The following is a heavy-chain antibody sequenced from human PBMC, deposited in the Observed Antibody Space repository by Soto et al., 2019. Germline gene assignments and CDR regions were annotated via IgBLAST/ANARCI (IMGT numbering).Heavy chain of an antibody. CDR1: GFTFSSYG. CDR3: ARDQDYYGSGRDNWFDP. Sequence: QVQLVESGGGVVQPGRSLRLSCAASGFTFSSYGMHWVRQAPGKGLEWVAVIWYDGSNKYYADSVEGRFTISRDNSKNTLYLQRNSLRAEDTAVYYCARDQDYYGSGRDNWFDPWGQGTLVTVSS. V-gene: IGHV3-33*01. J-gene: IGHJ5*02. CDR2: IWYDGSNK. D-gene: IGHD3-10*01.